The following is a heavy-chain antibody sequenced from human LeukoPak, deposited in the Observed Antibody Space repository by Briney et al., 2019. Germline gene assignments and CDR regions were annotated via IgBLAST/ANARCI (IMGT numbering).Heavy chain of an antibody. CDR2: INPNSGAT. D-gene: IGHD3-10*01. J-gene: IGHJ3*02. CDR1: GHTFTGYS. CDR3: ARQRGGDAFDI. Sequence: ASVKVSCKASGHTFTGYSMHWLRQAPGQGLECLGWINPNSGATNYAQRFQGRVTMTRDTSISAVYMDLSRLTSDDTAVYYCARQRGGDAFDIWGQGTMVTVSS. V-gene: IGHV1-2*02.